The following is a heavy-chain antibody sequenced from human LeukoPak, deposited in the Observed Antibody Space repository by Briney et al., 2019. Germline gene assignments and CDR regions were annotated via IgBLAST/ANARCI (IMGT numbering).Heavy chain of an antibody. Sequence: SETLSLTCTVSGGSISSYYWSWIRQPPGKGLEWIGYIYYSGSTNYNPSLKSRVTISVATSKNQFSLKLSSVTAADTAVYYCASAKYYDFWSGYYLFDYWGQGTLVTVSS. CDR3: ASAKYYDFWSGYYLFDY. CDR2: IYYSGST. CDR1: GGSISSYY. J-gene: IGHJ4*02. V-gene: IGHV4-59*01. D-gene: IGHD3-3*01.